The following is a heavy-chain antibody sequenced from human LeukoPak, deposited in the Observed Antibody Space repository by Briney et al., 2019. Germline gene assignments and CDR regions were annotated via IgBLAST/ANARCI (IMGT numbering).Heavy chain of an antibody. CDR3: ARGGEKWELTIDY. V-gene: IGHV1-2*02. Sequence: GASVKVSCKASGYTFTGYYMHWVRQAPGQGLEWMGWINPNSGGTNYAQKLQGRVTMTTDTSTSTAYMELRSLRSDDTAVYYCARGGEKWELTIDYWGQGTLVTVSS. CDR1: GYTFTGYY. D-gene: IGHD1-26*01. J-gene: IGHJ4*02. CDR2: INPNSGGT.